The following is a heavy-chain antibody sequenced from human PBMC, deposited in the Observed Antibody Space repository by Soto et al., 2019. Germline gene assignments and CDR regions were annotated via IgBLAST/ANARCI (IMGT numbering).Heavy chain of an antibody. CDR2: INPSGGST. J-gene: IGHJ3*02. CDR1: GYTFTSYY. Sequence: GASVKVSCKASGYTFTSYYMHWVRQAPGQGLEWMGIINPSGGSTSYAQKFQGRVTMTRDTSTSTVYMELSSLRSEDTAVYYCARDTLEGCSSTSCYAFDIWDQGTMVTVSS. D-gene: IGHD2-2*01. V-gene: IGHV1-46*03. CDR3: ARDTLEGCSSTSCYAFDI.